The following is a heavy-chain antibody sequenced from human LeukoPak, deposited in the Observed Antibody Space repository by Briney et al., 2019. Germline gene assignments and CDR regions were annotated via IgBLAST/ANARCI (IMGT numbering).Heavy chain of an antibody. V-gene: IGHV3-15*01. D-gene: IGHD2-21*02. J-gene: IGHJ3*01. CDR2: IKSKTEGGTT. Sequence: GGSLGLSCAASGFTFSNAWMSWVRQAPGKGLEWVGRIKSKTEGGTTDYAAPVKGRFTISRDDSKNTLYLQMNSLKTEDTAVYYCTTDVGDDSLFLWGQGTMVTVSS. CDR1: GFTFSNAW. CDR3: TTDVGDDSLFL.